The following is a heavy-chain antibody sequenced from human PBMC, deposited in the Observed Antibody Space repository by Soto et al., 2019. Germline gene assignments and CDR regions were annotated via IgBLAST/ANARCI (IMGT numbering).Heavy chain of an antibody. CDR3: GPFLSTTSPCV. J-gene: IGHJ6*04. CDR2: TYYRSMWYN. V-gene: IGHV6-1*01. Sequence: SQTLSLTCAISGASVSSKSAAWNWIRRSPSRGLEWLGRTYYRSMWYNDYAVSVKSRITINPDTSKTQFSLQLNSVTPEDTAVYYCGPFLSTTSPCVWGTETTFTISS. D-gene: IGHD2-2*01. CDR1: GASVSSKSAA.